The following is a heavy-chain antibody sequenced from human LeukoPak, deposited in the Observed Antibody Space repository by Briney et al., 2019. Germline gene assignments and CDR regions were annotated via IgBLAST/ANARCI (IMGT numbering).Heavy chain of an antibody. D-gene: IGHD5-18*01. CDR3: AVRGYSDFYFDY. CDR2: IYHSGST. CDR1: GYYISSGYY. Sequence: SETLSLTCTVSGYYISSGYYWGWIRQPPGKGLEWIGSIYHSGSTYYNPSLKSRVTISVDTSKNQFSLKLSSVTAADTAVYYCAVRGYSDFYFDYWGQGTLVTVSS. J-gene: IGHJ4*02. V-gene: IGHV4-38-2*02.